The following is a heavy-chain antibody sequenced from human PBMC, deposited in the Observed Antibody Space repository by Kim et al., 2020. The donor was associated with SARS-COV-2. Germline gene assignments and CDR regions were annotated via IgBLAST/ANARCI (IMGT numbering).Heavy chain of an antibody. Sequence: SETLSLTCAVYGGSFSGYYWSWIRQPPGKGLEWIGEINHSGSTNYNPSLKSRVTISVDTSKNQFSLKLSSVTAADTAVYYCARGYCSGGSCYSRAPFDY. J-gene: IGHJ4*01. CDR1: GGSFSGYY. CDR2: INHSGST. CDR3: ARGYCSGGSCYSRAPFDY. V-gene: IGHV4-34*01. D-gene: IGHD2-15*01.